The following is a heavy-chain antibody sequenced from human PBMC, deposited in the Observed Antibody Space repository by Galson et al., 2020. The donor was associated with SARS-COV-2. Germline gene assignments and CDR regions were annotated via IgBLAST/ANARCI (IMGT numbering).Heavy chain of an antibody. CDR2: INSNSGGT. CDR3: AGLGYCGADCYFFDH. J-gene: IGHJ4*02. Sequence: GESLKISCKASGHRFTDYYIHWVRQAPGQGLEWMGWINSNSGGTNYAQKFQGRVTITRDTSINTAYVELSRLKSDDTALYFCAGLGYCGADCYFFDHWGQGTLVTVSS. CDR1: GHRFTDYY. D-gene: IGHD2-21*02. V-gene: IGHV1-2*02.